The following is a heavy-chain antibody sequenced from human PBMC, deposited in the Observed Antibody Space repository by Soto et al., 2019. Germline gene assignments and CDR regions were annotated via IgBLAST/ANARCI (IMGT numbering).Heavy chain of an antibody. D-gene: IGHD3-16*01. CDR2: IYYSGST. CDR3: ARHGLGVTGGGNYYMDV. V-gene: IGHV4-39*01. Sequence: SETLSLTCTVSGGSISSSSYYWGWIRQPPGKGLEWIGSIYYSGSTYYNPSLKSRVTISVDTSKNQFSLKLSSVTAADTAVYYCARHGLGVTGGGNYYMDVWAKGTTVTVSS. CDR1: GGSISSSSYY. J-gene: IGHJ6*03.